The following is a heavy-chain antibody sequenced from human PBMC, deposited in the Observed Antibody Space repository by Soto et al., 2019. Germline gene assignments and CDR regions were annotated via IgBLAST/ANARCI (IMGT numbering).Heavy chain of an antibody. J-gene: IGHJ4*02. D-gene: IGHD3-16*02. Sequence: GGSLRLSCAASGFTFSSYAMSWVRQAPGKGLEWVSAISGSGGSTYYADSVKGRFTISRDNSKNTLYLQMNSLRAEDTAVYYCAKDVGYDYIWGSYRYSPPLDYWGQGTLVTVSS. CDR3: AKDVGYDYIWGSYRYSPPLDY. CDR1: GFTFSSYA. CDR2: ISGSGGST. V-gene: IGHV3-23*01.